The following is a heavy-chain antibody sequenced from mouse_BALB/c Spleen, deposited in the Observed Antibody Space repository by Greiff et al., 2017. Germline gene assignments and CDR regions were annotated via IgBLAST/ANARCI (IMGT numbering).Heavy chain of an antibody. CDR2: IYPGDGDT. CDR3: ERGEITTAATWFAY. CDR1: GYAFSSYW. J-gene: IGHJ3*01. V-gene: IGHV1-80*01. D-gene: IGHD1-2*01. Sequence: VQLQQSGAELVRPGSSVKISCKASGYAFSSYWMNWVKQRPGQGLEWIGQIYPGDGDTNYNGKFKGKATLTADKSSSTAYMQLSSLTSEDSAVYFCERGEITTAATWFAYWGQGTLVTVSA.